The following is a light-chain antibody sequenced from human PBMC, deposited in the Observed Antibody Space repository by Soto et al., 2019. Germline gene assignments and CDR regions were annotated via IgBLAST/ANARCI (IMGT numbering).Light chain of an antibody. CDR1: SSDVGTNNY. CDR2: EVS. Sequence: QSALTQPASVSGSPGQSITISCTGTSSDVGTNNYVSWYQQHPGKAPKLIIYEVSGRPSGVSNRFSGSKSGNTASLTISGLQAEDEADYYCSSYTSSSTLFGTGTKVTVL. J-gene: IGLJ1*01. CDR3: SSYTSSSTL. V-gene: IGLV2-14*01.